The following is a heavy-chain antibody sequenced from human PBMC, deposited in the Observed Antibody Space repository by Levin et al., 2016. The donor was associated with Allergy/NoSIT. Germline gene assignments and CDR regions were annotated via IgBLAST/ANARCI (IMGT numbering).Heavy chain of an antibody. D-gene: IGHD2/OR15-2a*01. CDR2: ISSNGKTT. V-gene: IGHV3-48*03. CDR3: AKDEGMAYRVETFGD. Sequence: WIRQPPGKGLEWVSYISSNGKTTYYADSVRGRFTVSRDNAQNSLYLQMNSLTAEDTAVYYCAKDEGMAYRVETFGDWGQGTLVTVSS. J-gene: IGHJ4*02.